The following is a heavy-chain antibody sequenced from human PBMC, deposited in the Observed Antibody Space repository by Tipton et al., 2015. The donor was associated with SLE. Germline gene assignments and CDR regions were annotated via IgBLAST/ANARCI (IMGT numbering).Heavy chain of an antibody. V-gene: IGHV4-59*01. Sequence: TLSLTCSVSGGSISSNYWIWIRQPPGKGLEWIGYISDGGDTNYNPSLKSRVTILLDTPKNQFSLRLTSVTAADAAMYYCARFQYYFDSSGYKTSTWLDPWGQGTLVTVSS. CDR3: ARFQYYFDSSGYKTSTWLDP. CDR1: GGSISSNY. CDR2: ISDGGDT. J-gene: IGHJ5*02. D-gene: IGHD3-22*01.